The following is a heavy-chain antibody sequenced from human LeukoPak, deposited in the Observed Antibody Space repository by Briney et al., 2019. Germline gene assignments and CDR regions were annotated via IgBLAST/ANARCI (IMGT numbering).Heavy chain of an antibody. J-gene: IGHJ4*02. CDR2: IYHSGST. Sequence: SGTLSLTCAVSGGSISSSNWWSWVRQPPGKGLEWIGEIYHSGSTNYNPSLKSRVTISVDTSKNQFSLKLSSVTAADTAVYYCARHSGVLWFGELLGLDYWGQGTLVTVSS. CDR3: ARHSGVLWFGELLGLDY. D-gene: IGHD3-10*01. CDR1: GGSISSSNW. V-gene: IGHV4-4*02.